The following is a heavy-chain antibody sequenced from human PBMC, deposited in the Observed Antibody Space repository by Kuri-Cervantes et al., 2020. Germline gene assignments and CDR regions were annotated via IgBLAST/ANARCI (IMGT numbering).Heavy chain of an antibody. D-gene: IGHD1-26*01. V-gene: IGHV3-9*01. J-gene: IGHJ4*02. CDR1: GFTFDDYA. CDR3: AKGPGYSGNGGLDY. Sequence: SLKISCAASGFTFDDYAMHWVRQAPGKGLEWVSGISWNSGSIGYADSVKGRFTISRDNAKNSLYLQMNSLRAEDTALYYCAKGPGYSGNGGLDYWGQGTLVTVSS. CDR2: ISWNSGSI.